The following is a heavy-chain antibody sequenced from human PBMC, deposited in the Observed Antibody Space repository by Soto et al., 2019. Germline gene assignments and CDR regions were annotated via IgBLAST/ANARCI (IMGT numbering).Heavy chain of an antibody. D-gene: IGHD1-1*01. J-gene: IGHJ4*02. CDR3: ARERQRWLTRGYFDY. Sequence: EVQLVESGGGLVQPWGSLRLSCAASGFTFSSYWMSWVRQAPGKGLAWVANIKQDGSEKYYVDAVKGRFTISRDNAKNSRYLQMNSLRAEDTAVYYCARERQRWLTRGYFDYWGQGTLVTVSS. CDR1: GFTFSSYW. V-gene: IGHV3-7*01. CDR2: IKQDGSEK.